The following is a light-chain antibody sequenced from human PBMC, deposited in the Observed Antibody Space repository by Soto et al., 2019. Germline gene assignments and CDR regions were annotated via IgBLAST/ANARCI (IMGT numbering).Light chain of an antibody. CDR2: DVS. V-gene: IGLV2-14*01. CDR1: SSEVGGYNY. CDR3: SSYTSSSTPYV. Sequence: QSALTQPASVSGSPGQSIPISCTGTSSEVGGYNYVSWYQQHPGKAPKLMIYDVSNRPSGVSNRFSGSKSGNTASLTISGLQAEDEADYYCSSYTSSSTPYVFGTGTKVTVL. J-gene: IGLJ1*01.